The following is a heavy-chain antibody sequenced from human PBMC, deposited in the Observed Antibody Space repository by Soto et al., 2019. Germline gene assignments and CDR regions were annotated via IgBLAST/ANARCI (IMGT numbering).Heavy chain of an antibody. CDR3: ARMGRSSGVSDE. CDR2: IIPIFGTA. Sequence: SVKVSCKASGGTFSSYAISWVRQAPGQGLEWMGGIIPIFGTANYAQKFQGRVTITADESTSTAYMELSSLRSEDTAVYDCARMGRSSGVSDEWGQGTLVTVSS. J-gene: IGHJ4*02. V-gene: IGHV1-69*13. D-gene: IGHD5-12*01. CDR1: GGTFSSYA.